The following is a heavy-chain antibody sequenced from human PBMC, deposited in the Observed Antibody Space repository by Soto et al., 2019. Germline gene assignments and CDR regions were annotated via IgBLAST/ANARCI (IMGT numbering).Heavy chain of an antibody. CDR3: ARDKWLRFWSGYYYGMDV. J-gene: IGHJ6*02. D-gene: IGHD5-12*01. CDR2: INHSGST. Sequence: SETLSLTCAVYGGSFSGYYWSWIRQPPGKGLEWIGEINHSGSTNYNPSLKSRVTISVDTSKNQFSLKLSSVTAADTAVYYCARDKWLRFWSGYYYGMDVWGQGTTVTVSS. CDR1: GGSFSGYY. V-gene: IGHV4-34*01.